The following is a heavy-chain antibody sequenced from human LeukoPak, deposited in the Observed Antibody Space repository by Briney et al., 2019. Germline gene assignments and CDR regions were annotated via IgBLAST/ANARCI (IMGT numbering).Heavy chain of an antibody. V-gene: IGHV1-2*02. J-gene: IGHJ6*03. CDR1: GYTFTGYY. CDR3: ARDLRRRRIVGASVYYYMDV. D-gene: IGHD1-26*01. CDR2: INPNSGGT. Sequence: ASVKVSCKASGYTFTGYYMHWVRQAPGQGLEWMGWINPNSGGTNYAQKFQGRVTMTRDTSISTAYMELSRLRSDDTAVYYCARDLRRRRIVGASVYYYMDVWGKGTTVNISS.